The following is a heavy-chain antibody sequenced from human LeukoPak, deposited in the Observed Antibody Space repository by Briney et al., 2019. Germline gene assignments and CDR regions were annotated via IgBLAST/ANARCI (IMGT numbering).Heavy chain of an antibody. V-gene: IGHV3-30-3*01. D-gene: IGHD4-17*01. CDR3: ALDYDYGDSGGY. CDR1: GFTFSSYA. CDR2: ISYDGSNK. J-gene: IGHJ4*02. Sequence: GSLRLSCAASGFTFSSYAMHWVRQAPGKGLEWVAVISYDGSNKYYADSVKGRFTISRDNSKNTLYLQMNSLRAEDTAVYYCALDYDYGDSGGYWGQGTLVTVSS.